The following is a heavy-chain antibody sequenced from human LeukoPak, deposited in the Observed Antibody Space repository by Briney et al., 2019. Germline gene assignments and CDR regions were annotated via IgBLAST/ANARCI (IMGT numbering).Heavy chain of an antibody. V-gene: IGHV3-30*04. Sequence: GGSLRLSCAASGFTFSSYAMHWVRQAPGKGLEWVAVISYDGSNKYYADSVKGRFTISRGNSKNTLYLQMNSLRAEDTAVYYCAELGITMIGGVWGKGTTVTISS. CDR2: ISYDGSNK. J-gene: IGHJ6*04. CDR1: GFTFSSYA. CDR3: AELGITMIGGV. D-gene: IGHD3-10*02.